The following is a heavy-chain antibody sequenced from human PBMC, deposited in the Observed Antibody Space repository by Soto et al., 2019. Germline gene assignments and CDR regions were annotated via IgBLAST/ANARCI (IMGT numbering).Heavy chain of an antibody. CDR1: GFSLTTTGVY. D-gene: IGHD2-15*01. J-gene: IGHJ6*02. Sequence: SGPTLVNPTETLTLTCTFSGFSLTTTGVYVTWIRQPPGKALEWLALIDWDDTKYYNKSLTTRLTVSKDTSKNQVVLTMTNMDLVDTATYFCARTPNNERITHQFYSGTDVWGPGTTVTVSS. V-gene: IGHV2-70*01. CDR3: ARTPNNERITHQFYSGTDV. CDR2: IDWDDTK.